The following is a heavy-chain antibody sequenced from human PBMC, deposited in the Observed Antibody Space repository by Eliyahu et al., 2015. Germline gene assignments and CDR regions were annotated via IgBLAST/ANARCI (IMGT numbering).Heavy chain of an antibody. CDR2: ISTSGGYS. D-gene: IGHD6-19*01. CDR1: GFTFSSYI. Sequence: EVQLLESGGGLVQPGGSLRLSCVTSGFTFSSYIMAWVRQAPGKGLEWVSAISTSGGYSDYADSVRGRFTMSRDNSKNTMYLQMNSLRAEDTAIYYCAKRAVRELDHWGQGTVVTVSS. CDR3: AKRAVRELDH. J-gene: IGHJ4*02. V-gene: IGHV3-23*01.